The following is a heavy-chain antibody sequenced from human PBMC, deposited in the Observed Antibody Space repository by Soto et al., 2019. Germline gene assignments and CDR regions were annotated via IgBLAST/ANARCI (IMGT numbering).Heavy chain of an antibody. D-gene: IGHD2-15*01. V-gene: IGHV3-30-3*01. CDR1: GFAFSNFA. J-gene: IGHJ5*02. CDR3: ARGYTGYCSGGTCYWFDP. CDR2: MSFDGTTK. Sequence: GGSLRLSCAASGFAFSNFAMHWFRQAPGKGLEWVAVMSFDGTTKFYADSVKGRFTISRDNAKKSLYLQMNSLRAEDTAVYYCARGYTGYCSGGTCYWFDPWGQGTLVTVSS.